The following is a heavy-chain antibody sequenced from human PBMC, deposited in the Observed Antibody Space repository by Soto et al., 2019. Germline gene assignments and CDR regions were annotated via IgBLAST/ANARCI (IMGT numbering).Heavy chain of an antibody. V-gene: IGHV3-23*01. D-gene: IGHD3-10*01. CDR2: ISGSGGRT. J-gene: IGHJ4*02. CDR1: GFTFSSYA. Sequence: EVQLLESGGGLVQPGGSLRLSCAASGFTFSSYAMSWVRQAPGKGLQWVSVISGSGGRTYYADSVKGRFTISRDNSKNTLFLQVNSLRAEDTAVYYCAKDKGDILLSSRGGGYDYWGQATLVTVSS. CDR3: AKDKGDILLSSRGGGYDY.